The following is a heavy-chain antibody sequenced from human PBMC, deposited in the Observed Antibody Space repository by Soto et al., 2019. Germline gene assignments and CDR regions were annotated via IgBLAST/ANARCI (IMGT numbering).Heavy chain of an antibody. CDR2: IKSKLRDGET. V-gene: IGHV3-15*01. CDR1: GFRFSDAW. CDR3: AKDQISIVGATDLDY. D-gene: IGHD1-26*01. Sequence: GGSLRLSCAASGFRFSDAWMTWVRQVPGRGLEWVGRIKSKLRDGETDYAAAVKGRFTISRDNSKNTLYLQMNSLRAEDTAVYYCAKDQISIVGATDLDYWGQGTLVTVSS. J-gene: IGHJ4*02.